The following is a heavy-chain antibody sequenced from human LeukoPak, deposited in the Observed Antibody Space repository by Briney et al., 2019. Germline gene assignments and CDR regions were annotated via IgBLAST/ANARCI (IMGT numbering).Heavy chain of an antibody. CDR1: SVSISSYC. V-gene: IGHV4-4*07. CDR3: ARAARTGYLFDI. D-gene: IGHD1-1*01. CDR2: ISSGNT. J-gene: IGHJ3*02. Sequence: SETLSLTCTVSSVSISSYCWSWIRQPAGKGLEWIGRISSGNTIYNPSLKSRVTMSLDTSKNQFSLKLSSVTAADTAVYYCARAARTGYLFDIWGQGTMVTVSS.